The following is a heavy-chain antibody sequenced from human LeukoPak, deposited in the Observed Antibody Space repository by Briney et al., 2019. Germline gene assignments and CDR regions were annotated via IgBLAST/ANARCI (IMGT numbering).Heavy chain of an antibody. CDR1: GFTVSSNY. J-gene: IGHJ4*02. V-gene: IGHV3-66*01. CDR2: IYGADST. Sequence: GGSLRLSCAASGFTVSSNYMSWVRQAPGKGLEWVSIIYGADSTYYADSVKGRFTISRDNSKNTLYLQMNSLRAEDTAVYYCAKDGQPFVSGSPYFDYWGQGTLVTVSS. D-gene: IGHD3-16*01. CDR3: AKDGQPFVSGSPYFDY.